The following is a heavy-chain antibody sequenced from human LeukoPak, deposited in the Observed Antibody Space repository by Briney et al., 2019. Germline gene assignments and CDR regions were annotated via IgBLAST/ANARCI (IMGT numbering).Heavy chain of an antibody. D-gene: IGHD6-19*01. CDR2: ITGSGDIK. V-gene: IGHV3-48*03. CDR3: ARDRSGWYYFDY. Sequence: GGSLRLSCATSGFTFTTYEMKWVRQAPGKGLEWVSYITGSGDIKTYADPVKGRFSMSRDDAKTSVYLQMNSLRPEDTAVYYCARDRSGWYYFDYWGLGTLVTVSS. J-gene: IGHJ4*02. CDR1: GFTFTTYE.